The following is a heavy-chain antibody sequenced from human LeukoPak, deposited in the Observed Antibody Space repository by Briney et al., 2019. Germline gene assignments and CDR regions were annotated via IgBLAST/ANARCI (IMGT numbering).Heavy chain of an antibody. CDR3: ARDYYYDSSGYYPVPYYFDY. D-gene: IGHD3-22*01. CDR1: GYTFTSYY. Sequence: ASVKVSCKTSGYTFTSYYMHWVRQAPGQGLEWMGIINPSGGSTSYAQKFQGRVTMTRDTSTSTVYMELSSLRSEDTAVYYCARDYYYDSSGYYPVPYYFDYWGQGTLVTASS. J-gene: IGHJ4*02. CDR2: INPSGGST. V-gene: IGHV1-46*01.